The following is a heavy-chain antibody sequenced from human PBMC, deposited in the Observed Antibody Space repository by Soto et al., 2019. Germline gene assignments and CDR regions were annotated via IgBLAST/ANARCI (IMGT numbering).Heavy chain of an antibody. D-gene: IGHD2-15*01. CDR2: IYHSGST. CDR1: GSSISSGYY. CDR3: ARGIVVVVAATLSNWFDP. V-gene: IGHV4-38-2*01. J-gene: IGHJ5*02. Sequence: LSLTCAVSGSSISSGYYWGWIRQPPGKGLEWIGSIYHSGSTYYNPSLKSRVTISVDTSKNQFSLKLSSVTAADTAVYYCARGIVVVVAATLSNWFDPWGQGTLVTVSS.